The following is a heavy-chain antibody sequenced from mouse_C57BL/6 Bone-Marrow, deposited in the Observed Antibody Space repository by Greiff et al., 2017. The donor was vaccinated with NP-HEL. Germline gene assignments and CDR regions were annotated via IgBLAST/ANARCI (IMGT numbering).Heavy chain of an antibody. CDR2: IHPNSGST. D-gene: IGHD1-1*01. V-gene: IGHV1-64*01. J-gene: IGHJ1*03. Sequence: QVQLQQPGAELVKPGASVKLSCKASGYTFTSYWMHWVKQRPGQGLEWIGMIHPNSGSTNYNEKFKSKATLTVDKSSSTAYMQLSSLTSEDSAVYYCAPITTVVATGGWYFDVWGTGTTVTVSS. CDR1: GYTFTSYW. CDR3: APITTVVATGGWYFDV.